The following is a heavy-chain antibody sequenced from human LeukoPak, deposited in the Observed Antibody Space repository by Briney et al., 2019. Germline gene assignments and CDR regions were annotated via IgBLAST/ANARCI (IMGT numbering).Heavy chain of an antibody. J-gene: IGHJ3*02. V-gene: IGHV3-30-3*01. CDR3: AKGDSSELDAFDI. Sequence: GGSLRLSCAASGFTFSSYAMHWVRQAPGKGLEWVAVISYDGSNKYYADSVKGRFTISRDNSKNTLYLQMNSLRAEDTALYYCAKGDSSELDAFDIWGQGTMVTVSS. CDR1: GFTFSSYA. CDR2: ISYDGSNK. D-gene: IGHD6-25*01.